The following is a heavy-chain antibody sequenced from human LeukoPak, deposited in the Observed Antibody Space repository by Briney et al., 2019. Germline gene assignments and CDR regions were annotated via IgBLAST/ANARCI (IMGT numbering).Heavy chain of an antibody. D-gene: IGHD5-18*01. CDR2: THHSGAT. CDR3: ARSSGHSYGDFDY. J-gene: IGHJ4*02. CDR1: GFTFNSYA. Sequence: GSLRLSXAASGFTFNSYAMSWIRQPPGKGLEWLGYTHHSGATSYNPSLKSRSTMSLDTSNNQFSLKLSSVTAADTAVYYCARSSGHSYGDFDYWGQGNLVTVSS. V-gene: IGHV4-59*01.